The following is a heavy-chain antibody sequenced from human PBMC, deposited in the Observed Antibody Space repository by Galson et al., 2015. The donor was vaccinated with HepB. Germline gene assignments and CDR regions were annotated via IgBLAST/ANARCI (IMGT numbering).Heavy chain of an antibody. CDR1: GYNFNIYR. V-gene: IGHV5-51*01. J-gene: IGHJ6*02. D-gene: IGHD1-26*01. CDR3: VRSGSMDV. CDR2: IYPGDSDT. Sequence: QSGAEVKKPGESLKISCKGSGYNFNIYRIAWVRQMSGEGLEWMGIIYPGDSDTRYSPSFQGQVTISADKSISTAYLQWSGLKASDSATYYCVRSGSMDVWGQGTTVTVSS.